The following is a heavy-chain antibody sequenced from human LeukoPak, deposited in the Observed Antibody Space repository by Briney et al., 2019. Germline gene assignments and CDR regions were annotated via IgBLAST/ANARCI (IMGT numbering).Heavy chain of an antibody. J-gene: IGHJ6*03. CDR3: ARTVHGLRNFDWVTLYHYHFYMDV. V-gene: IGHV4-34*01. CDR1: IDSFSNYH. CDR2: VNESGGT. Sequence: KTSETLSLTCAVYIDSFSNYHWNWIRQTPAKGMEWIGEVNESGGTNISPSLRSRVILSVDTSKNQFSLKLISVTVADTAIYYCARTVHGLRNFDWVTLYHYHFYMDVWGKGTTVTISS. D-gene: IGHD3-9*01.